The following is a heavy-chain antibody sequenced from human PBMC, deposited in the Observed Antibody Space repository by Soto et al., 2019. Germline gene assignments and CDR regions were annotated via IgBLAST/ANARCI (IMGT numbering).Heavy chain of an antibody. CDR2: IYYSGST. CDR1: GGSISSGGYS. V-gene: IGHV4-30-4*07. D-gene: IGHD2-15*01. Sequence: SETLSLTCAVSGGSISSGGYSWSWIRQPPGKGLEWIGYIYYSGSTYYNPSLKSRVTISVDTSKNQFSLKLSSVTAADTAVYYCARAGAATLSDYWGQGTLVTVSS. CDR3: ARAGAATLSDY. J-gene: IGHJ4*02.